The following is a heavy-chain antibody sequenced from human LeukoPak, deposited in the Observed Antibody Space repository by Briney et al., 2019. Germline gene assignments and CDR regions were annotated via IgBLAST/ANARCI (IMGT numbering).Heavy chain of an antibody. CDR1: GYTFTGHY. V-gene: IGHV1-2*02. Sequence: GASVKVSCKASGYTFTGHYLHWVRQAPGQGLEWMGWIYGHDGGTNFAQKFQDRVTMTRDTSITTAYMELTSLTPDDAAVYYCVRDFDWGPDYWGQGTLVTVSS. D-gene: IGHD3-9*01. J-gene: IGHJ4*02. CDR3: VRDFDWGPDY. CDR2: IYGHDGGT.